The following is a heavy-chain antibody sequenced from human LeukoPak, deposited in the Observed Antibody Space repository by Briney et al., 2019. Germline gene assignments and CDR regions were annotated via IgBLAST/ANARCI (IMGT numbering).Heavy chain of an antibody. Sequence: PSETLSLTCTVSGGSISSGGYFWSWVRQHPGKGLEWIGYISHSGSTYYNPSLKSRVTISLDTSKDRFSLRLSSVTAADTAVYYCARDDYGDPTYYYGMDVWGQGTTVTVSS. CDR1: GGSISSGGYF. D-gene: IGHD4-17*01. V-gene: IGHV4-31*03. CDR2: ISHSGST. CDR3: ARDDYGDPTYYYGMDV. J-gene: IGHJ6*02.